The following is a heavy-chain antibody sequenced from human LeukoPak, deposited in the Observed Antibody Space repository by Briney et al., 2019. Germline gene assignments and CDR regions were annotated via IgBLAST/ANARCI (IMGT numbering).Heavy chain of an antibody. J-gene: IGHJ1*01. V-gene: IGHV3-30*04. CDR1: GFTFSSYA. CDR3: ARPSSGWYAEYFQH. CDR2: ISYDGSNK. D-gene: IGHD6-19*01. Sequence: PGGSLRLSCAASGFTFSSYAMHWVRQAPGKGLEWVAVISYDGSNKYYADSVKGRFTISRDNSKNTLYLQMNSLRAEDTAVYYCARPSSGWYAEYFQHWGQGTLATVSS.